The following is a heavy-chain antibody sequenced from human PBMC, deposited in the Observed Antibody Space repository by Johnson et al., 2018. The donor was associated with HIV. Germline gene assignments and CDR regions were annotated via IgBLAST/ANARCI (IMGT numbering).Heavy chain of an antibody. V-gene: IGHV3-20*04. CDR3: ARADTAMVRGAFDI. Sequence: VQLVESGGGVVRPGGSLRLSCAASGFTVSSNYMSWVRQAPGKGLEWVSGINWNGGSTGYADSVKGRFTISRDNAKNSLYLQMNSLRAEDTDLYYCARADTAMVRGAFDIWGQGTMVTVSS. CDR2: INWNGGST. CDR1: GFTVSSNY. D-gene: IGHD5-18*01. J-gene: IGHJ3*02.